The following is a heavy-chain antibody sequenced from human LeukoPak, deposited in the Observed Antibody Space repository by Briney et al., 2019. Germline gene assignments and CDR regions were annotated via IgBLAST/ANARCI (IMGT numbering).Heavy chain of an antibody. D-gene: IGHD1-26*01. CDR2: ISYDGSNK. Sequence: GGSLRLSCAASGFTFSSYAMHWVRQAPGKGLEWVAVISYDGSNKYYADSVKGRFTISRDNSKNTLYLQMNSLRAEDTTVYYCAREDRWELTFDYWGQGTLVTVSS. V-gene: IGHV3-30*04. CDR3: AREDRWELTFDY. J-gene: IGHJ4*02. CDR1: GFTFSSYA.